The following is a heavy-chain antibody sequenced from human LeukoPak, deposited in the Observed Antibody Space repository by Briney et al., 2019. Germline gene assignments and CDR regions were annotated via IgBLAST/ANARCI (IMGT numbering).Heavy chain of an antibody. J-gene: IGHJ4*02. D-gene: IGHD3-3*01. V-gene: IGHV3-30*18. Sequence: HAGGSLRLSCAASGFTFSSYGMYWVRQAPGKGLEWVAVISYHGSNKYYADSVKGRFTISRDNSRNTLYLQMNSLRGEDTAVYYCAKGRDSWSNKIDHWGQGTLVTVSS. CDR3: AKGRDSWSNKIDH. CDR2: ISYHGSNK. CDR1: GFTFSSYG.